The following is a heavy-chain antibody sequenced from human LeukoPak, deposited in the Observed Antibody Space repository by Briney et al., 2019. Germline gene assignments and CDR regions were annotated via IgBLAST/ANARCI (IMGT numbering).Heavy chain of an antibody. CDR3: AGWQYQLGRFDP. CDR1: GITFSSYW. CDR2: IKTDGSST. J-gene: IGHJ5*02. Sequence: GGSLRLSCAASGITFSSYWMHWVRQVPGKGLMRVSRIKTDGSSTSYADSVKGRFTISRDNAKNSLYLQMNSLRAEDTAVYYCAGWQYQLGRFDPWGQGTLVTVSS. V-gene: IGHV3-74*01. D-gene: IGHD2-2*01.